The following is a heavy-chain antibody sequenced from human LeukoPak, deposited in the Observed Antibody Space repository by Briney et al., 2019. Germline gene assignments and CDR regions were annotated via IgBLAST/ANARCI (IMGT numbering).Heavy chain of an antibody. V-gene: IGHV4-59*05. D-gene: IGHD6-19*01. Sequence: SETLSLTCSVSGVSISSYYWSWIRQPPGKGLEWIGSIYYSGSTYYNPSLKSRVTISVDTSKNQFSLKLSSVTAADTAVYYCARRPNSSGWYGFRGQNWFDPWGQGTLVTVSS. CDR3: ARRPNSSGWYGFRGQNWFDP. J-gene: IGHJ5*02. CDR2: IYYSGST. CDR1: GVSISSYY.